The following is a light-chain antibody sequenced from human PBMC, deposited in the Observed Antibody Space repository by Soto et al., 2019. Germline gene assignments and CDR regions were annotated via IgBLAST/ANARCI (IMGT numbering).Light chain of an antibody. CDR3: QQRRSWPRA. Sequence: EIVLTQSPATLSLSPGERATLSCRASQSVSSYLAWYQQKPGQAPRLLIHDASNRATGIPARFSGSGSGTDFTLTISSLEPEDFAVYYCQQRRSWPRAFGQGTKVEFK. J-gene: IGKJ1*01. CDR2: DAS. CDR1: QSVSSY. V-gene: IGKV3-11*01.